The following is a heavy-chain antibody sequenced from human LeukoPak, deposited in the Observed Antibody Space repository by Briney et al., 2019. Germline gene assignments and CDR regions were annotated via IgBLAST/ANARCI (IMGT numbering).Heavy chain of an antibody. J-gene: IGHJ4*02. D-gene: IGHD4-11*01. CDR3: ARVSTGFDY. CDR2: ISRSSSMI. CDR1: GFTFSSYS. V-gene: IGHV3-48*02. Sequence: GGSLRLSCAAAGFTFSSYSMNWVRQAPGKGLEWVSYISRSSSMIDYADSVKGRFTISRDNAKNSLYLQMNSLRDEDTAVYYCARVSTGFDYWGQGTLVTVSS.